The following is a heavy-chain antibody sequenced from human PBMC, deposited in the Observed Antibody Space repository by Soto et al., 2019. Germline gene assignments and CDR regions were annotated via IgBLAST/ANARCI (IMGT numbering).Heavy chain of an antibody. V-gene: IGHV4-4*02. Sequence: SETLSLTCVVSGASFSIGTWCSCVRQPPGKGLEWIGEIYHSGTTNYNPSLKSRLAISVDKFTNHFSLTLYPVTAADTAVYYCAIPGAGDFDFWGQGALVTVSS. CDR1: GASFSIGTW. J-gene: IGHJ4*02. CDR2: IYHSGTT. CDR3: AIPGAGDFDF. D-gene: IGHD6-13*01.